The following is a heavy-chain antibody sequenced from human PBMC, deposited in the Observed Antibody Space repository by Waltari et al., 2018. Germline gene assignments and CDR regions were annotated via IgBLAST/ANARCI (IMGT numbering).Heavy chain of an antibody. CDR3: ARDLWKQQLEYWYFDL. CDR2: IIPILGKA. Sequence: QVQLVQSGAEVKKPGSSVKVSCKASGGTFSSYAISWVRQAPGQGLEWMGGIIPILGKANYAQRVKGRVTMTADESTSTAYMELSSLRSEDTAVYYCARDLWKQQLEYWYFDLWGRGTLVTVSS. CDR1: GGTFSSYA. D-gene: IGHD6-13*01. J-gene: IGHJ2*01. V-gene: IGHV1-69*01.